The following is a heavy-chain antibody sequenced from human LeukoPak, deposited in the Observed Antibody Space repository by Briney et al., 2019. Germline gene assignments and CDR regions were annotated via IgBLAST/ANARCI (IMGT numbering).Heavy chain of an antibody. D-gene: IGHD2-21*01. CDR2: ITYDGSIK. Sequence: GGSLRLSCEASAFTFTNYAIHWVRQPPGKGLDWVALITYDGSIKYYADSVKGRFTISKDNSKHTLYLKRNSLRAEATAVYYGARDLWGLVDYWGQGALVTVSS. CDR3: ARDLWGLVDY. J-gene: IGHJ4*02. CDR1: AFTFTNYA. V-gene: IGHV3-30-3*01.